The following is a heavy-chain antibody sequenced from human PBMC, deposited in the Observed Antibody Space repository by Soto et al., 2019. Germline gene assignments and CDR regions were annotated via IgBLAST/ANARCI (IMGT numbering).Heavy chain of an antibody. CDR3: ARXRPYDFWSGPYYYGMDV. D-gene: IGHD3-3*01. J-gene: IGHJ6*02. CDR1: GDSVSSNSAA. V-gene: IGHV6-1*01. Sequence: SQTLSLTCAISGDSVSSNSAAWNWIRQSPSRGLEWPGRTYYRSKWYNDYAVSVKSRITINPDTSKNQFSLQLNSVTPEDTAVYYCARXRPYDFWSGPYYYGMDVWGQGTTVTVSS. CDR2: TYYRSKWYN.